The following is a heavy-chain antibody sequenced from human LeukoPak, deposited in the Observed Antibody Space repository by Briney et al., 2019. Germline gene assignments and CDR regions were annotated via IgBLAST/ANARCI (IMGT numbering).Heavy chain of an antibody. D-gene: IGHD5-18*01. CDR2: ISSSSSYI. Sequence: GGSLTLSCTASGFTLSNYWMHWVRQAPGKGLEWVSSISSSSSYIYYADSVKGRFTISRDNAKNSLYLQMNSLRAEDTAVYYCARGETWIQLWLLAGPVDYWGQGTLVTVSS. J-gene: IGHJ4*02. CDR1: GFTLSNYW. CDR3: ARGETWIQLWLLAGPVDY. V-gene: IGHV3-21*01.